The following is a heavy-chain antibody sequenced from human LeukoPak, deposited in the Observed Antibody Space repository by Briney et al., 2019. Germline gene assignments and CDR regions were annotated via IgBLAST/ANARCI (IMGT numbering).Heavy chain of an antibody. CDR3: ARELLRGASDHYGSGSYDY. D-gene: IGHD3-10*01. CDR1: GGSFSGYY. Sequence: SETLSLTCAVHGGSFSGYYWSWIRQPPGKGLEWIGEINHSGSTNYNPSLKSRVTISVDTSKNQFSLKLSSVTAADTAVYYCARELLRGASDHYGSGSYDYWGQGTLVTVSS. J-gene: IGHJ4*02. CDR2: INHSGST. V-gene: IGHV4-34*01.